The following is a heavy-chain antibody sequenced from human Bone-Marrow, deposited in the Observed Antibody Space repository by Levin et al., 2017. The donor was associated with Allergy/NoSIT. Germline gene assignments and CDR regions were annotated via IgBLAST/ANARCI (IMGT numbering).Heavy chain of an antibody. J-gene: IGHJ4*02. D-gene: IGHD3-3*01. CDR3: ARGRGRSIFGMVTNWAGLYFDS. Sequence: NTSETLSLTCAVYGGSFSGHYWTWIRQPPGKGLEWIGEINHSGNTNYKSSLKSRLIMSVDTSKNQFSLRLHSVAAADTAVYYCARGRGRSIFGMVTNWAGLYFDSWGQGTLATVSS. CDR2: INHSGNT. CDR1: GGSFSGHY. V-gene: IGHV4-34*01.